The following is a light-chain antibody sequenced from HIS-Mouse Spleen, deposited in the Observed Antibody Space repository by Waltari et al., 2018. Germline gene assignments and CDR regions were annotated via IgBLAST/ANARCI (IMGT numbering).Light chain of an antibody. J-gene: IGLJ2*01. CDR3: NSRDSSGNHVV. V-gene: IGLV3-19*01. Sequence: SSELTQDPAVSVALGQTVRITCQGNSLRSYYASWYQQKPGQAPVLVIYGKNNRPSGVPDRFSCSRSGKTASLTITGAQAEDEADYYCNSRDSSGNHVVFGGGTKLTVL. CDR1: SLRSYY. CDR2: GKN.